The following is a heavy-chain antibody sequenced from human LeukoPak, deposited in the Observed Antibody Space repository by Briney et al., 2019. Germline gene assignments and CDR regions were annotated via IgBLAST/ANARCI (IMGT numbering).Heavy chain of an antibody. CDR1: GYTFPAYD. D-gene: IGHD3-3*01. V-gene: IGHV1-8*02. CDR2: MNPNSDNT. Sequence: ASVKVSCKASGYTFPAYDINWVRQATGQGLEWMGWMNPNSDNTGYAQKFQGRVTMTRNTSITTAYLELSSLRYDDTAVYYCARGRDFLSGYYSRFDSWGQGTLVTVSS. J-gene: IGHJ4*02. CDR3: ARGRDFLSGYYSRFDS.